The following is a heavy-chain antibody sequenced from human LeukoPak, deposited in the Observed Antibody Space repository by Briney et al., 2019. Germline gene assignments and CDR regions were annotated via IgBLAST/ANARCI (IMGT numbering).Heavy chain of an antibody. D-gene: IGHD6-19*01. V-gene: IGHV1-69*13. J-gene: IGHJ6*02. Sequence: GASVKVSCKASGGTXSSYAISWVRQAPGQGLEWMGGIIPIFGTANYAQKFQGRVTITADESTSTAYMELSSLRSEDTAVYYCARGDTYSSGWYAGGYYYYGMDVWGQGTTVTVSS. CDR1: GGTXSSYA. CDR2: IIPIFGTA. CDR3: ARGDTYSSGWYAGGYYYYGMDV.